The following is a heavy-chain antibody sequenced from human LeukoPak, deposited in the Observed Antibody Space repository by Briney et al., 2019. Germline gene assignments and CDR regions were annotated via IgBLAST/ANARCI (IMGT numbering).Heavy chain of an antibody. CDR1: GYTFTSYA. J-gene: IGHJ4*02. D-gene: IGHD3-10*01. Sequence: ASVKVSCKASGYTFTSYAMNWVRQAPGQGLEWMGWINTNTGNPTYARGFTGRFVFSLDTSVSTAYLQISSLKAEDTAVYYCARSARDYYGSGSYFYWGQGTPVTVSS. V-gene: IGHV7-4-1*02. CDR2: INTNTGNP. CDR3: ARSARDYYGSGSYFY.